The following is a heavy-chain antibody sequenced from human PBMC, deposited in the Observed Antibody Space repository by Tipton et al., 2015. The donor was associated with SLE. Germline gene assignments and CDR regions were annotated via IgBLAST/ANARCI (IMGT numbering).Heavy chain of an antibody. CDR1: GGSLSSSSYY. Sequence: TLSLTCTVSGGSLSSSSYYWGWIRQPPGKGLEWIGSVYYSGSTYYNPSLKSRVTISVDTSQNQFSLKLSSVTAADTAVYYCAREGHCSGGSCYPWFDPWGQGTLVTVSS. CDR3: AREGHCSGGSCYPWFDP. CDR2: VYYSGST. D-gene: IGHD2-15*01. V-gene: IGHV4-39*07. J-gene: IGHJ5*02.